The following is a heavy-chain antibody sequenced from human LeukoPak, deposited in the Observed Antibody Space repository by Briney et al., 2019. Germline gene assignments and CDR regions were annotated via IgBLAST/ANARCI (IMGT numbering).Heavy chain of an antibody. V-gene: IGHV3-7*03. J-gene: IGHJ6*02. Sequence: GGSLRLSCVASGFTFGKYWMSWVRQAPGKGLEWVANIKLDGSEKNYVDSVKGRFTISRDNTKNSLYLQMNSLRVEDTAVFYCARDHDWGHGVVIPCYGMDVWGQGTTVTVSS. D-gene: IGHD3-3*01. CDR1: GFTFGKYW. CDR3: ARDHDWGHGVVIPCYGMDV. CDR2: IKLDGSEK.